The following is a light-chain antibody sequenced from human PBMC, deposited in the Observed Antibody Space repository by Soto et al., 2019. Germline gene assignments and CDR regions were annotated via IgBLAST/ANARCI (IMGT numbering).Light chain of an antibody. V-gene: IGKV1-39*01. J-gene: IGKJ3*01. CDR1: QSISSY. Sequence: DIQMTQSPSSLSASVGDRVTITCRASQSISSYLNWYQQKPGKAPKLLIYAASSLQSGVPSRFSVSGSGTDCTRTISSLQPEDFATYYCQQSYSTPLFPFGPGTKVDIK. CDR3: QQSYSTPLFP. CDR2: AAS.